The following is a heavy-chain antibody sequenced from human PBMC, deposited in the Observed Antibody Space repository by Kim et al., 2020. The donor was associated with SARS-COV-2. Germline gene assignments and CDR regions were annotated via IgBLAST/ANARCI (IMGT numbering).Heavy chain of an antibody. V-gene: IGHV3-23*01. D-gene: IGHD6-13*01. J-gene: IGHJ4*02. Sequence: YADSVKGRFTISRDDSANTLYLQMSSLRVEDTAVYYCAKVVWGATAGTNYWGQGILVTVSP. CDR3: AKVVWGATAGTNY.